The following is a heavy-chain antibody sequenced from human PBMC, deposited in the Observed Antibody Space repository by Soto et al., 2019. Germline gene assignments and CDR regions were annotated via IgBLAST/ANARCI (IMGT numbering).Heavy chain of an antibody. CDR3: VHKGGGDRILDY. V-gene: IGHV2-5*02. Sequence: QITLKESGPALVKPTQTLTLTCTFSGFSLSTSGVGVGWIRQPPGEALEWLALIYWDDYKHFSPSLESRLTITKDTPKNQVVLTMTNMDPVETATYYCVHKGGGDRILDYWGQGTLVTVSS. CDR2: IYWDDYK. CDR1: GFSLSTSGVG. J-gene: IGHJ4*02. D-gene: IGHD3-16*01.